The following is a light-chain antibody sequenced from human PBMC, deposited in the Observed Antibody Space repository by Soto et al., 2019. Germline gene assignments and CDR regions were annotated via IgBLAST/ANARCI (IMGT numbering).Light chain of an antibody. V-gene: IGKV1-5*03. CDR1: QSIGRW. CDR2: EAS. Sequence: DIQMTQSPSTLSASVGDRVTITCRASQSIGRWLAWYQQKPGKAPKFLIYEASTLESGVPSRFSGSRSGTEFTLTISSLQPDDFATYYCQQYNSYSQTFGQGTKVEVK. J-gene: IGKJ1*01. CDR3: QQYNSYSQT.